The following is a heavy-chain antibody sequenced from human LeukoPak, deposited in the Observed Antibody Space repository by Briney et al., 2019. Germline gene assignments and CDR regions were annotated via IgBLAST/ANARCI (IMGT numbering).Heavy chain of an antibody. J-gene: IGHJ4*02. Sequence: GGSLRLSCAASGFTFSNAWMSWVRQAPGKGLEWVGRIKSKTDGGTTDYAAPVKGRFTISRDDSKNTLYLQMSSPKTEDTAVYYCTTVSYGDLDRPESYYFDYWGQGTLVTVSS. CDR2: IKSKTDGGTT. D-gene: IGHD4-17*01. CDR3: TTVSYGDLDRPESYYFDY. V-gene: IGHV3-15*01. CDR1: GFTFSNAW.